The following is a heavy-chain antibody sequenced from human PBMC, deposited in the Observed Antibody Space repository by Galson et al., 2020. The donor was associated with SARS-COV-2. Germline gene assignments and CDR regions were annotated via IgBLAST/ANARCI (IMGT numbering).Heavy chain of an antibody. J-gene: IGHJ6*02. Sequence: SQASETLSLTCAVYGGSFSGYYWSWIRQPPGKGLEWIGEISHSGSTNYNPSLKSRVTISVDTSKNQFSLKLNSVTAADTAVFYCARAPPPLVRGVERPYGMDVWGPGTTVTVSS. CDR2: ISHSGST. V-gene: IGHV4-34*01. D-gene: IGHD3-10*01. CDR1: GGSFSGYY. CDR3: ARAPPPLVRGVERPYGMDV.